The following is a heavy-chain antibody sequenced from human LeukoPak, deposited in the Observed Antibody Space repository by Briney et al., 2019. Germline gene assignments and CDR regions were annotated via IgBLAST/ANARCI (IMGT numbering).Heavy chain of an antibody. V-gene: IGHV1-18*04. CDR3: ARDSVGRYYDFWSGYLGGYYGMDV. CDR1: GYTFTGYY. D-gene: IGHD3-3*01. J-gene: IGHJ6*02. CDR2: ISAYNGNT. Sequence: ASVKVSCKASGYTFTGYYMHWVRQAPGQGLEWMGRISAYNGNTNYAQKLQGRVTMTTDTSTSTAYMELRSLRSDDTAVYYCARDSVGRYYDFWSGYLGGYYGMDVWGQGTTVTVSS.